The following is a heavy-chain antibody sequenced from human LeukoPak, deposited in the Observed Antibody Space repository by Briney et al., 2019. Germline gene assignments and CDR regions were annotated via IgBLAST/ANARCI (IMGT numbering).Heavy chain of an antibody. V-gene: IGHV4-31*03. CDR2: IYYSGST. D-gene: IGHD2-2*02. CDR1: GGSISSGGYY. J-gene: IGHJ5*02. Sequence: SETLSLTCTVSGGSISSGGYYWSWIRQHPGKGLEWIGYIYYSGSTYYNPSLMSRITISVDVFKNQFSLKLNSVTAADTAMYYCARCFTYPDNWFDPWGQGILVTVSS. CDR3: ARCFTYPDNWFDP.